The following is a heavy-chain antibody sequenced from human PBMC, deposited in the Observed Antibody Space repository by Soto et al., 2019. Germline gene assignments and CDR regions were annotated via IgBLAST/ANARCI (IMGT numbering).Heavy chain of an antibody. CDR1: GGSISSYY. V-gene: IGHV4-59*08. Sequence: SETLSLTCTVSGGSISSYYWSWIRQPPGKGLEWIGYIYYSGSTNYNPSLKSRVTISVDTSKNQFSLKLSSVTAADTAVYYCARHKLEDEDMFDYWGQGTLVTVSS. D-gene: IGHD2-15*01. CDR3: ARHKLEDEDMFDY. J-gene: IGHJ4*02. CDR2: IYYSGST.